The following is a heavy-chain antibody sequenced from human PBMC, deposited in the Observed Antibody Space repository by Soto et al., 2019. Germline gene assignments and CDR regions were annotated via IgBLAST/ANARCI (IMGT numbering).Heavy chain of an antibody. V-gene: IGHV5-51*01. D-gene: IGHD5-18*01. CDR2: IYPGDSDT. Sequence: GEPLKISWKGSGCSCTSYWIAWVSQMPGKGLEWMGIIYPGDSDTRYSPSFQGQVTISADKSISTAYLQWSSLKASDTAMYYCATSYSYGYDFDYWGQGTLVTVSS. J-gene: IGHJ4*02. CDR1: GCSCTSYW. CDR3: ATSYSYGYDFDY.